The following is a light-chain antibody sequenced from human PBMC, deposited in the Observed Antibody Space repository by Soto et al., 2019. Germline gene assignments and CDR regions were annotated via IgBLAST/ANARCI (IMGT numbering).Light chain of an antibody. J-gene: IGLJ1*01. V-gene: IGLV2-11*01. CDR2: DVI. Sequence: QTVVAQVRSVGGSPGRSVTISWTGTNTDVGGYNYVFWYQQHQGKAPKVMIYDVIKRPSGVPDRFSGSKYGHTASLTISGLQAQDEADYYCCSYGGYYNSVFGTGTTVTV. CDR3: CSYGGYYNSV. CDR1: NTDVGGYNY.